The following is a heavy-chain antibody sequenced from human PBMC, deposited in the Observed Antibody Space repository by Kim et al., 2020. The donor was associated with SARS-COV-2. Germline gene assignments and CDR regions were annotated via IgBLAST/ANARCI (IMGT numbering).Heavy chain of an antibody. V-gene: IGHV3-7*03. Sequence: GGSLRLSCAASGFTFSSYWMSWVRQAPGKGLEWVANIKQDGSEKYYVDSVKGRFTISRDNAKNSLYLQMNSLRAEDTAVYYCARQTTVTSHYYYYGMDVWGQGITVTVSS. J-gene: IGHJ6*02. D-gene: IGHD4-17*01. CDR2: IKQDGSEK. CDR1: GFTFSSYW. CDR3: ARQTTVTSHYYYYGMDV.